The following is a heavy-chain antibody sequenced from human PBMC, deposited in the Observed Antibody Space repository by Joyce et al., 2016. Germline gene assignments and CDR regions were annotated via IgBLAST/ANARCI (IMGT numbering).Heavy chain of an antibody. D-gene: IGHD2-21*01. Sequence: EVTLVESGGGLAKPGGSLRLSCVGSGFTFSDYSLNWVRQAPGKGLEWVSTLSGSSSFIYYADSVKGRFTISRDNAKNSLYLQMNSLRPEDTGVYYCARDDLILYWGQGVLVTVPS. CDR1: GFTFSDYS. CDR3: ARDDLILY. V-gene: IGHV3-21*03. J-gene: IGHJ4*02. CDR2: LSGSSSFI.